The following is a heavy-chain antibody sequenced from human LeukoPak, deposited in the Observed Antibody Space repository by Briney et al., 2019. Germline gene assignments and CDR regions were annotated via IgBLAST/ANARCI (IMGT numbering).Heavy chain of an antibody. J-gene: IGHJ4*02. CDR3: ARDKPVADYFDY. V-gene: IGHV3-21*01. CDR1: GFTFSSYS. CDR2: ISSSSSYI. Sequence: GGSLRLSCAASGFTFSSYSMNWVRQAPGKGLEWVSSISSSSSYIYYADSVKGRFTISRDNAKNSLYLQMNSLRAEDTAVYYCARDKPVADYFDYWGQGTLVTVSS. D-gene: IGHD6-19*01.